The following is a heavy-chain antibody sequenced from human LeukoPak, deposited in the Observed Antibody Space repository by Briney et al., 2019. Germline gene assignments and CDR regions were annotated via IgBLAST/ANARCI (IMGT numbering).Heavy chain of an antibody. J-gene: IGHJ6*03. D-gene: IGHD3-16*01. CDR3: ARFVGGYYYMDV. V-gene: IGHV4-38-2*02. CDR2: IYHSGST. CDR1: GYSISSGYY. Sequence: SETLSLTCTVSGYSISSGYYWGWIRQPPGKGLEWIGSIYHSGSTYYNPSLKSRVTISVDTSKNQFSLKLSSVTAADTAVYYCARFVGGYYYMDVWGKGTTVTVSS.